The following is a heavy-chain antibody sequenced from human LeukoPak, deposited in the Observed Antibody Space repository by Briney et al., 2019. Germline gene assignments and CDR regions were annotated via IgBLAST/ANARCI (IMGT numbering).Heavy chain of an antibody. D-gene: IGHD1-26*01. V-gene: IGHV3-74*01. CDR3: ARDRDYSGNYYDAFDI. Sequence: GGSLRLSCAASGFTFSGYWMHWVRQAPGKGLVWVSRINSDGSSTSYADSVKGRFTISRDNAKNTLYLQMNSLRAEDTAVYYCARDRDYSGNYYDAFDIWGQGTMVTVSS. J-gene: IGHJ3*02. CDR2: INSDGSST. CDR1: GFTFSGYW.